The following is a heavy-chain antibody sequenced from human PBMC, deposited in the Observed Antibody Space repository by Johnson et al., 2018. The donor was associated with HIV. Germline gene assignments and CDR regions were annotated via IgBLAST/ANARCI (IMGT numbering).Heavy chain of an antibody. V-gene: IGHV3-30*04. CDR2: ISYDGSNK. CDR1: GFTFSSYA. Sequence: QVQLVESGGGVVQPGMSLRLSCAASGFTFSSYAMHWVRQAPGKGLEWVAVISYDGSNKYYADSVKGRFTISRDNSKNTVFLQMNSLRPEDTAMYYCAAYYDFWSGSYTSGFDIWGQGTMVTVSS. J-gene: IGHJ3*02. D-gene: IGHD3-3*01. CDR3: AAYYDFWSGSYTSGFDI.